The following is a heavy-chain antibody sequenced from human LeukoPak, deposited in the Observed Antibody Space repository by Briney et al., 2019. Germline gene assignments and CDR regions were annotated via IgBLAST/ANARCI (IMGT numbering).Heavy chain of an antibody. CDR2: INHSGST. CDR3: ARGGYIVVVPAAITLYNWFDP. D-gene: IGHD2-2*02. V-gene: IGHV4-34*01. J-gene: IGHJ5*02. Sequence: PSETVSLTRAGYGGSFSGYYWSWIRQPPGKGLEWIGEINHSGSTNYNPSLKSRVTISVDTSKNQFSLKLCSVTAADTAVYYCARGGYIVVVPAAITLYNWFDPWGQGTLVTVSS. CDR1: GGSFSGYY.